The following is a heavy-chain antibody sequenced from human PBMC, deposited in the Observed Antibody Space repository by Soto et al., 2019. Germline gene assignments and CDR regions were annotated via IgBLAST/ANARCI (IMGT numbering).Heavy chain of an antibody. D-gene: IGHD3-10*01. CDR1: GGSISSYY. CDR3: ASQVTGPYGSGSYVDY. J-gene: IGHJ4*02. V-gene: IGHV4-59*08. CDR2: IYYSGST. Sequence: QVKLQESGPGLVKPSETLSLTCTVSGGSISSYYWSWIRQPPGKGLEWIGYIYYSGSTNYNPSLISRVTKSEDTSKNQFTLKLGSVTAADTAVYYCASQVTGPYGSGSYVDYWGQGTLVTVSS.